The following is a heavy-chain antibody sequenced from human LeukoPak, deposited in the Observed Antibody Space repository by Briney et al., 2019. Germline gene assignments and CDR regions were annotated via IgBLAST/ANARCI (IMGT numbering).Heavy chain of an antibody. J-gene: IGHJ6*03. D-gene: IGHD4-17*01. CDR2: INHSGST. V-gene: IGHV4-34*01. Sequence: SETLSLTCAVYGGSFNGYYWSWIRQPPGKGLEWIGEINHSGSTNYNPSLKSRVTISVDTSKNQFSLKLSSVIAADTAVYYCARSFGTTVTTGYYYYMDVWGKGTTVTVSS. CDR1: GGSFNGYY. CDR3: ARSFGTTVTTGYYYYMDV.